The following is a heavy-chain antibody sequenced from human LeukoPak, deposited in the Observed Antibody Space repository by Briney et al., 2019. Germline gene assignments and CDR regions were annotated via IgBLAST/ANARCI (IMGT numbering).Heavy chain of an antibody. Sequence: ASVKVSFKASGYIFTNYYIHWVRQAPGQGLEWMGWINPQSGGTNYVQKFQGRVTMTRGTSINTAYMELSRLSSDDTAVYYCASTVDATPEGLGLWGQGTLVTVSS. CDR1: GYIFTNYY. J-gene: IGHJ4*02. V-gene: IGHV1-2*02. CDR3: ASTVDATPEGLGL. CDR2: INPQSGGT. D-gene: IGHD2-15*01.